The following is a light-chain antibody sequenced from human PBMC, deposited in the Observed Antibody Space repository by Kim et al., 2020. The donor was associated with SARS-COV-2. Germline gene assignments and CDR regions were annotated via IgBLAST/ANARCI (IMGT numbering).Light chain of an antibody. CDR3: QQYGSSPPQYS. Sequence: PGETATLSCRARPSVSSIYFAWYQQKPGQAPRLRIYSASSRATGIPDRFSGSGSGTDFTLTISRLEPEDFAVYYCQQYGSSPPQYSFGQGTKLEI. CDR1: PSVSSIY. V-gene: IGKV3-20*01. J-gene: IGKJ2*03. CDR2: SAS.